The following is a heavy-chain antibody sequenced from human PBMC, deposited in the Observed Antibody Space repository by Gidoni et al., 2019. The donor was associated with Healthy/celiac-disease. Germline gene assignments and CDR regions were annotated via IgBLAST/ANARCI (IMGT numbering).Heavy chain of an antibody. CDR3: ARDWESYYDFWSGSGWFDP. D-gene: IGHD3-3*01. CDR2: IWYDGSNK. J-gene: IGHJ5*02. Sequence: QVQLVESGGGVVQPGRSLRLSCAASGFTFSSYGLHWVSQAPGKGLGWVAVIWYDGSNKYYADSVKGRFTISRDNSKNTLYLQMNSLRAEDTAVYYCARDWESYYDFWSGSGWFDPWGQGTLVTVSS. V-gene: IGHV3-33*01. CDR1: GFTFSSYG.